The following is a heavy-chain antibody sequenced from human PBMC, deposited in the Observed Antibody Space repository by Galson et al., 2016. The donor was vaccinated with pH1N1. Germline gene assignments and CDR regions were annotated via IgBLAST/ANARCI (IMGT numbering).Heavy chain of an antibody. Sequence: SLRLSCAASGFRFNSYGMSWVRQAPGKGLEWVANIKQDGSQKYYVDSVKGRFTISRDNAKNSLYLQMNSLRGEDTAVYYRARGIGGRDSYWGQGTLVTVSS. CDR1: GFRFNSYG. D-gene: IGHD3-3*01. V-gene: IGHV3-7*05. J-gene: IGHJ4*02. CDR3: ARGIGGRDSY. CDR2: IKQDGSQK.